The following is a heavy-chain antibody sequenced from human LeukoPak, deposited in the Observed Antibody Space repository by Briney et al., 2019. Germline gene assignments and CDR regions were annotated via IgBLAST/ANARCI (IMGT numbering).Heavy chain of an antibody. CDR2: ISSSRSYI. D-gene: IGHD3-22*01. V-gene: IGHV3-21*01. J-gene: IGHJ3*02. CDR3: ARDVVGYYDSSGYYLSASDI. Sequence: GGSLRLSCAASGFTFSSYSMNWVRQAPGKGLEWVSSISSSRSYIYYGDSVKGRFSISRDNAKNSLFLQMNTLRAEDTAVYYCARDVVGYYDSSGYYLSASDIWGQGTMVTVSS. CDR1: GFTFSSYS.